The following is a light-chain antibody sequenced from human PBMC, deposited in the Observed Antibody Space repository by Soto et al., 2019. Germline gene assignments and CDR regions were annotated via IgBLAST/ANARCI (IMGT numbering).Light chain of an antibody. CDR2: AAS. CDR1: QGINSS. Sequence: IQLTQSPSSLSASVGDRVTITCRASQGINSSLAWYQQQPGKAPKLLIYAASTLQSGVPSRFSGSGSGTDFTLTISSLQPEDFATYYCQQLKSFPLSFGGGTKVDIK. J-gene: IGKJ4*01. CDR3: QQLKSFPLS. V-gene: IGKV1-9*01.